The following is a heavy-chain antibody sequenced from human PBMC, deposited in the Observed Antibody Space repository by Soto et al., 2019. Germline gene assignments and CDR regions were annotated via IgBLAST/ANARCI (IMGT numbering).Heavy chain of an antibody. J-gene: IGHJ6*03. Sequence: PQTLSLTCTVSGGSISSYCWTWTRQPPGKGMEWIGYIYYSGSTNYNPSLKSRVTISVDTSKNQFSLKLSSVTAADTAVYYCASYYYGSGSYYKYHYMAVWGKGTTVSVSS. CDR1: GGSISSYC. CDR3: ASYYYGSGSYYKYHYMAV. V-gene: IGHV4-59*01. CDR2: IYYSGST. D-gene: IGHD3-10*01.